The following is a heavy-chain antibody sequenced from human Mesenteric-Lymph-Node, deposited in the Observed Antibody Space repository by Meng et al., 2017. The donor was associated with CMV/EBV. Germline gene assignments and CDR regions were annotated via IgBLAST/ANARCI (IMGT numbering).Heavy chain of an antibody. CDR2: SDHRGSA. CDR3: ARYSSSWAKYLQH. D-gene: IGHD6-13*01. V-gene: IGHV4-34*01. CDR1: GGSCSGYY. Sequence: CAVSGGSCSGYYWAWIRQPPGKGLEWIGESDHRGSATYSPSLRSRLTLSVDMSKNQFSLRLTSVTAADTAVYYCARYSSSWAKYLQHWGQGSLVTVSS. J-gene: IGHJ1*01.